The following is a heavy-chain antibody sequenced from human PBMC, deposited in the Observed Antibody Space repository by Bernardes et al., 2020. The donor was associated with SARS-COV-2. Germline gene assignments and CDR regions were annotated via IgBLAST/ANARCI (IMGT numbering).Heavy chain of an antibody. J-gene: IGHJ4*02. D-gene: IGHD1-26*01. V-gene: IGHV3-23*01. Sequence: GGSLRLSCAASGFSFADYAMTWVRQAPGQGLAWVSSVTGGSDGIYYADSVKGRFTISRDNSKSTVYLQLNSLRADDTAVYYCAKLGMVGSNYGYWGQGTRVTV. CDR1: GFSFADYA. CDR2: VTGGSDGI. CDR3: AKLGMVGSNYGY.